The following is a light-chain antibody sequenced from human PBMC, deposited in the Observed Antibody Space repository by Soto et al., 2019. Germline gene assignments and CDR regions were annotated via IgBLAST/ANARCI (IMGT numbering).Light chain of an antibody. J-gene: IGLJ3*02. V-gene: IGLV2-14*01. CDR3: SSFTSSSTWV. CDR1: SSDVGGYDY. Sequence: QSALTQPASVSGSPGQSITISCTGNSSDVGGYDYVSWYQQHPGKAPNLMIYEVSNRPSGISSRFSGSKSGNTASLTISGLQPEDEADYYCSSFTSSSTWVFGGGTKLTVL. CDR2: EVS.